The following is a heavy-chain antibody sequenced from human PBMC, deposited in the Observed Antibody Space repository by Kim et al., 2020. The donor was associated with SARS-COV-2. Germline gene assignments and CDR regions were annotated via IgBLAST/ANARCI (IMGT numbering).Heavy chain of an antibody. CDR2: IKQDGIEK. CDR3: AGGTGWLITS. V-gene: IGHV3-7*01. CDR1: GFTFSTYW. J-gene: IGHJ5*02. Sequence: GGSLRLSCTTSGFTFSTYWMNWVRQPPGKGLEWVANIKQDGIEKNYVDFVKGRFTISRQNSRNSLSLEMNSLTVEDTGVYYCAGGTGWLITSWGQGTLVTVSS. D-gene: IGHD6-19*01.